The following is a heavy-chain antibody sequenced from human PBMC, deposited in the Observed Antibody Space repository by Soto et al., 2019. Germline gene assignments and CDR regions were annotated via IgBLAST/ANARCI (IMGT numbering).Heavy chain of an antibody. Sequence: PSETLSLPCAVYGGSFSDYYWSWIRHAPGKGLEWIGAINHSGSTNYNPSLKSRVTISVDTSKNHFSLKLSAVTAADTAVYYCARGGMYSSSSRIWLRFIEGYYFDYWGQGTLVTVSS. J-gene: IGHJ4*02. CDR1: GGSFSDYY. CDR2: INHSGST. D-gene: IGHD6-6*01. CDR3: ARGGMYSSSSRIWLRFIEGYYFDY. V-gene: IGHV4-34*01.